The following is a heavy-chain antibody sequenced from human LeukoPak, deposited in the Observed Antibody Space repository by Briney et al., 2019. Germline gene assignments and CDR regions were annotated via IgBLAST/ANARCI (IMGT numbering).Heavy chain of an antibody. D-gene: IGHD6-13*01. V-gene: IGHV3-48*04. CDR2: ISSGSSTI. Sequence: GGSLRLSCAASGFTFSGYSMNWVRQAPGKGLEWVSYISSGSSTIFYADSVKGRFTISRDNAQSSLYLQMNSLRAEDTAVYYCATLPYAIAASGIPWGQGTLVTVSS. CDR1: GFTFSGYS. J-gene: IGHJ4*02. CDR3: ATLPYAIAASGIP.